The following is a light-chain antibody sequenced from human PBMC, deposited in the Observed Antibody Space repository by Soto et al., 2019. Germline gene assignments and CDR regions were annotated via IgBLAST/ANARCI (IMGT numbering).Light chain of an antibody. CDR3: QQSYRNPIT. CDR1: QSISNY. CDR2: AAS. V-gene: IGKV1-39*01. J-gene: IGKJ5*01. Sequence: DIQMTQSASYLSASVGDRVTITCRASQSISNYLNWYQQKPGKAPNLLIHAASSLQSWVPPRFNGSGSGAECTLTISSLQPQDFATYFCQQSYRNPITFGQGTRLEIK.